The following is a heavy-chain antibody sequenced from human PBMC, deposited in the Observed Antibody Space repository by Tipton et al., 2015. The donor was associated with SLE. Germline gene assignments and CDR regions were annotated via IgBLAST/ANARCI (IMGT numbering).Heavy chain of an antibody. CDR1: GGSIISSNYF. D-gene: IGHD6-13*01. J-gene: IGHJ4*02. CDR2: IYHSGRA. Sequence: GLVKPSQTLSLTCTVSGGSIISSNYFWSWVRQLPGKGPEWIGYIYHSGRAYYNPSLESRVTISVDISNNQFSLKLTSVTAADTAVYYCARSAGYGSSWAHFDYWGQGTLVTVSS. V-gene: IGHV4-30-4*08. CDR3: ARSAGYGSSWAHFDY.